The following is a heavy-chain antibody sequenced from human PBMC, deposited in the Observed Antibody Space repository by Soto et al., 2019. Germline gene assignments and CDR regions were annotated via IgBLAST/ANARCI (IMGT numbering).Heavy chain of an antibody. V-gene: IGHV1-3*01. CDR2: INAGNGNT. Sequence: ASVKVSCKASGYTFTSYAMHWVRQAPGQRLEWMGWINAGNGNTKYSQKFQGRVTITRDTSASTAYMELSSLRSEDTAVYYCARDLLSTSIAARRSLGYWGQGTLVTVSS. CDR3: ARDLLSTSIAARRSLGY. D-gene: IGHD6-6*01. J-gene: IGHJ4*02. CDR1: GYTFTSYA.